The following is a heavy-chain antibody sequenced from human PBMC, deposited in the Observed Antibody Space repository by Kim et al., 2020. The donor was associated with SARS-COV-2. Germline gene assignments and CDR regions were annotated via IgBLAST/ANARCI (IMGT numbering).Heavy chain of an antibody. J-gene: IGHJ4*02. V-gene: IGHV3-23*01. CDR2: ISGSGGST. CDR1: GFTFSSYA. CDR3: AKDLSLHRGAPDQTYYDSSGSTDY. Sequence: GGSLRLSCAASGFTFSSYAMSWVRQAPGKGLEWVSAISGSGGSTYYADSVKGRFTISRDNSKNTLYLQMNSLRAEDTAVYYCAKDLSLHRGAPDQTYYDSSGSTDYWGQGTLVTVSS. D-gene: IGHD3-22*01.